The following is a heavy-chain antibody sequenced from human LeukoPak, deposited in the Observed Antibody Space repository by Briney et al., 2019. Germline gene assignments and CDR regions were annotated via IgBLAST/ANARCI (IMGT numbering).Heavy chain of an antibody. V-gene: IGHV3-7*01. CDR1: GFTFSSYW. J-gene: IGHJ4*02. CDR2: IKQDGSEK. Sequence: GGSLRLSCAASGFTFSSYWMSWVRQAPRKGLEWVSNIKQDGSEKYYVDSVKGRFTISRDNAKNSLYLQMNSLRAEDTAVYYCARDRSGYYPYYFDYWGQGTLVTVSS. CDR3: ARDRSGYYPYYFDY. D-gene: IGHD3-22*01.